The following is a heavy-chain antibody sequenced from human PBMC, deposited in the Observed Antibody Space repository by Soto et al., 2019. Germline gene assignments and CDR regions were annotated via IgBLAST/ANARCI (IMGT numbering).Heavy chain of an antibody. CDR1: GNSFTTYY. D-gene: IGHD3-22*01. CDR3: EGLYHYDSSGYYDY. Sequence: ASVKVSCKASGNSFTTYYMHWVRQAPGQGLEWMGIINPSGGRTTYAQKFQGRVTMTRETSTSTFHMELSSLTSEDTAVYYCEGLYHYDSSGYYDYWGQGTLVTVSS. V-gene: IGHV1-46*01. J-gene: IGHJ4*02. CDR2: INPSGGRT.